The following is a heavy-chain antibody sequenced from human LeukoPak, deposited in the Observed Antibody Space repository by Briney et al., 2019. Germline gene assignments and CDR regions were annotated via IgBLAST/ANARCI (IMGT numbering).Heavy chain of an antibody. CDR2: IKSKTDGGTT. D-gene: IGHD6-13*01. V-gene: IGHV3-15*01. Sequence: PGGSLRLSCAASGFTFSTYNMNWVRQAPGKGLEWVGRIKSKTDGGTTDYAAPVKGRFTISRDDSKNTLYLQMNSLKTEDTAVYYCTTGIAAAGIQTTPLYYYYMDVWGKGTTVTVSS. J-gene: IGHJ6*03. CDR3: TTGIAAAGIQTTPLYYYYMDV. CDR1: GFTFSTYN.